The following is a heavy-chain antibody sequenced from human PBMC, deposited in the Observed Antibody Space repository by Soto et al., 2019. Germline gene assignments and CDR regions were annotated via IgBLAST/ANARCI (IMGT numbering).Heavy chain of an antibody. Sequence: KPSETLSLTCTVSGGSISSYYWSWIRQPPGKGLEWIGYIYYSGSTNSNPSLKSRVTISVDTSKNQFSLKLSSVTAADTAVYYCARDGSSWYNWFDPWGQGTLVTVSA. CDR2: IYYSGST. D-gene: IGHD6-13*01. V-gene: IGHV4-59*01. J-gene: IGHJ5*02. CDR3: ARDGSSWYNWFDP. CDR1: GGSISSYY.